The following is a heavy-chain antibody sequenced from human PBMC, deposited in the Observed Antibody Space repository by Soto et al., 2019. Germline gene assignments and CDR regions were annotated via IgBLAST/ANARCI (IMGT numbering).Heavy chain of an antibody. CDR1: GFTFSNYG. V-gene: IGHV3-30*18. Sequence: QVQLVESGGGVVQPGRSLRLSCAASGFTFSNYGMHWVRQAPGKGLEWVALISSDGSNKYYADSVKGRFTISRDNSKNTLSLQMNSLRAEDTAVYYCAKDAYTYGAADFWGQGTLVTVSS. D-gene: IGHD5-18*01. J-gene: IGHJ4*02. CDR3: AKDAYTYGAADF. CDR2: ISSDGSNK.